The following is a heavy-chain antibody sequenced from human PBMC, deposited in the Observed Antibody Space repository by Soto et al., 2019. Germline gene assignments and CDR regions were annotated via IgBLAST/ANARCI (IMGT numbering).Heavy chain of an antibody. D-gene: IGHD4-17*01. CDR1: GGSISSSSYY. CDR3: ATYTVTTFYFDY. Sequence: SETLSLTCTVSGGSISSSSYYWGWIRQPPGKGLEWIGSIYYSGSTYYNPSLKSRVTISVDTSKNQSSLKLSSVTAADTAVYYCATYTVTTFYFDYWGQGTLVTGSS. V-gene: IGHV4-39*01. J-gene: IGHJ4*02. CDR2: IYYSGST.